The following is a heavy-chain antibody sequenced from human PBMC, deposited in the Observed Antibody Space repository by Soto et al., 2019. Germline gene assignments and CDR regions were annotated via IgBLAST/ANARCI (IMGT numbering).Heavy chain of an antibody. CDR2: ISSSGGST. CDR1: GFIFSTYA. Sequence: GGSLRLSCAASGFIFSTYAMNWVRQAPGEGLEWVSAISSSGGSTFYAESVRGRFTISRDNSVNTLYLQMSSLRTEDTAVYYCAHPRGFGVFDAVDIWGQGTMVTVSS. V-gene: IGHV3-23*01. D-gene: IGHD3-10*01. J-gene: IGHJ3*02. CDR3: AHPRGFGVFDAVDI.